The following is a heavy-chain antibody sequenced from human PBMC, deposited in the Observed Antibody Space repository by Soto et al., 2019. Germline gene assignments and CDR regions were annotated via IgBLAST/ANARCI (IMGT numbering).Heavy chain of an antibody. J-gene: IGHJ4*02. CDR3: ARGGYSFIDY. D-gene: IGHD5-12*01. CDR2: IYYSGST. Sequence: SETLSLTCTVSGGSISNYYWSLIRQPPGKGLEWIGYIYYSGSTNYNPSLKSRVTISVDTSKNQFSLKLSSVTAADTAVYYCARGGYSFIDYWGQGTLVTVSS. V-gene: IGHV4-59*01. CDR1: GGSISNYY.